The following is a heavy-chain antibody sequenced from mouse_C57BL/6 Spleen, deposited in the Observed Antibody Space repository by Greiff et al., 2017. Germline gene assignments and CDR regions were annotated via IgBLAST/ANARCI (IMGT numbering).Heavy chain of an antibody. CDR2: IYPGNSDT. CDR3: TRELAQATWFAY. Sequence: VQLQQSGTVLARPGASVKMSCKTSGYTFTSYWMHWVKQRPGQGLEWIGAIYPGNSDTSYNPKFKGKAKLTAVTSASTAYMELSSLTNEDSAVYYCTRELAQATWFAYWGQGTLVTVSA. D-gene: IGHD3-2*02. J-gene: IGHJ3*01. CDR1: GYTFTSYW. V-gene: IGHV1-5*01.